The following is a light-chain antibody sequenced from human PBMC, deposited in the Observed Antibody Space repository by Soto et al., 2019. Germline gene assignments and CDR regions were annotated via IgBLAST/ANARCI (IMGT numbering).Light chain of an antibody. CDR2: AAS. V-gene: IGKV1-9*01. Sequence: IQLTQSPSSLSASVGDRVTITCRASQGISSYLAWYQQKPGKAPKLLIYAASTLQSGVPSRFSGSGSGTDFTLTIRSLQPEDFATYYCQQLNSYPRTFGQGTKLEIK. J-gene: IGKJ2*01. CDR3: QQLNSYPRT. CDR1: QGISSY.